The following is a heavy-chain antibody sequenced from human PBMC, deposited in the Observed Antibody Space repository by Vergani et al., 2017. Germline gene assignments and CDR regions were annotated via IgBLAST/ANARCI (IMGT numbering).Heavy chain of an antibody. J-gene: IGHJ4*02. CDR2: VFYGGRT. D-gene: IGHD3-22*01. Sequence: QMQLQESGPGLVKPSETLSLSCTVSGDSISTSSYAWGWIRQPPGKTLEWIGTVFYGGRTSYNPSLKSRVSMSVETSKNQFSLNLRSVTAADTAIYYCARIGPYFHDSRIDYWGQGRLVTVSS. V-gene: IGHV4-39*07. CDR1: GDSISTSSYA. CDR3: ARIGPYFHDSRIDY.